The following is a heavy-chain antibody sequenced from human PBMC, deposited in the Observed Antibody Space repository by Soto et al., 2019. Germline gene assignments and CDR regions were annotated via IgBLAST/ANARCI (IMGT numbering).Heavy chain of an antibody. J-gene: IGHJ4*02. V-gene: IGHV3-33*01. CDR3: ARGEPLWY. D-gene: IGHD1-26*01. CDR2: VSSDGSKE. CDR1: GFTFTNYA. Sequence: QLQLVESGGGVVQPGKSQTLSCTASGFTFTNYAMNWVRQAPGKGLEWVAVVSSDGSKEYYADSVEGRFTISRDNSKNTVFLQMNSLRAEDTAVYHCARGEPLWYWGQGTLVTVSS.